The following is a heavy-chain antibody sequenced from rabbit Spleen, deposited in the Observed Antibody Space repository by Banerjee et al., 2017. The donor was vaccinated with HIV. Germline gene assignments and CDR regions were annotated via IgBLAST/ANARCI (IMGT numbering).Heavy chain of an antibody. V-gene: IGHV1S40*01. D-gene: IGHD8-1*01. CDR2: TAGGTSTFT. CDR1: GFSFSSNDY. CDR3: ARDTGTSFSTYGMDL. Sequence: QSLEESGGGLVQPEGSLALTCKASGFSFSSNDYMCWVRQAPGKGLEWIACTAGGTSTFTYYASWAKGRFPCSKASLTTVTLQMPSLTAADTATYFCARDTGTSFSTYGMDLWGPGTLVTVS. J-gene: IGHJ6*01.